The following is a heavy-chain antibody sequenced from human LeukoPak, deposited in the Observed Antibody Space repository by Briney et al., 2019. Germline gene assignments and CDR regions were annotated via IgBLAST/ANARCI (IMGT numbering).Heavy chain of an antibody. D-gene: IGHD2-21*01. CDR3: ARVVMKAFYYYYMDV. CDR1: GYTFSDYD. CDR2: MNPTSGDT. J-gene: IGHJ6*03. V-gene: IGHV1-8*01. Sequence: ASVKVSCKASGYTFSDYDFNWVRQAPGQGLEWMGWMNPTSGDTGYAQKFQGRVTMTRSMSRNTAYMELSRLRSGDTAVYFCARVVMKAFYYYYMDVWGKGTTIIISS.